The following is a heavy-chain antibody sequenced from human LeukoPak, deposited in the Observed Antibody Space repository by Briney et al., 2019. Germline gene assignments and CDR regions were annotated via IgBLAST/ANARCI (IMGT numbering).Heavy chain of an antibody. Sequence: GGSLRLSCAASGFTFSSYGMHWVRQAPGKGLEWVAVIWYDGSNKYYADSVKGRFTISRDNSKNTLYLQTNSLRAEDTAVYYCARDARYFDWLSLVDYWGQGTLVTVSS. CDR3: ARDARYFDWLSLVDY. CDR1: GFTFSSYG. CDR2: IWYDGSNK. J-gene: IGHJ4*02. D-gene: IGHD3-9*01. V-gene: IGHV3-33*01.